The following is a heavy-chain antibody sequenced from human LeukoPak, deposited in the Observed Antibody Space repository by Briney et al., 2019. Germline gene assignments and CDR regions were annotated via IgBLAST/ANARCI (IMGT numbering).Heavy chain of an antibody. Sequence: GGSLRLSCAASGFTFDDYGMSWVRQAPGKGLEWVSGINWNGGSTGYADSVKGRFTISRDNAKNSLYLQMNSLRAEDTALYYCARNHIPRRGYFDWIHYYYYYMDVWGKGTTVTVSS. V-gene: IGHV3-20*04. D-gene: IGHD3-9*01. J-gene: IGHJ6*03. CDR1: GFTFDDYG. CDR3: ARNHIPRRGYFDWIHYYYYYMDV. CDR2: INWNGGST.